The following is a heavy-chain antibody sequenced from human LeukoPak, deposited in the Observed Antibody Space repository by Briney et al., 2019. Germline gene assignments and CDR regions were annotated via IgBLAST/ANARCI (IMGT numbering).Heavy chain of an antibody. D-gene: IGHD6-13*01. CDR2: ISAYNGDT. CDR3: ANFPGTAVY. V-gene: IGHV1-18*01. J-gene: IGHJ4*02. Sequence: ASVQVSCKTSGYIFSHNGISWVRQAPGQGPEWMGWISAYNGDTNYAQNFQGRVTMTRDTSTSTVYMELRSLRSDDTAVYYCANFPGTAVYWGQGTLVTVSS. CDR1: GYIFSHNG.